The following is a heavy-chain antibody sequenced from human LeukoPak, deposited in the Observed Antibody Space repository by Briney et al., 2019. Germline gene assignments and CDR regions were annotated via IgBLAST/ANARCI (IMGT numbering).Heavy chain of an antibody. J-gene: IGHJ6*02. D-gene: IGHD2-15*01. CDR3: ARDRDSDGLDV. CDR2: ISDGGGTT. Sequence: AGGSLRLSCSAAGFAFNTYDMHWVRQAPGKGLQWVSYISDGGGTTYYADSVKGRFTISRDNGKNSRFLQMNSLSAEDTAIYYCARDRDSDGLDVWGQGTTVTV. V-gene: IGHV3-48*03. CDR1: GFAFNTYD.